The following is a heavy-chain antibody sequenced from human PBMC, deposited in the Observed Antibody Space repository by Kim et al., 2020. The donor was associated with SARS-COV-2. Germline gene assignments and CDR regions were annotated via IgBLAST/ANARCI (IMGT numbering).Heavy chain of an antibody. V-gene: IGHV3-48*03. Sequence: GGSLRLSCAASGFTFSSYEMNWVRQAPGKGLEWVSYISSSGSTIYYADSVKGRFTISRDNAKNSLYLQMNSLRAEDTAVYYCATTPGDFWSGYLGDYWGQGTLVTVSS. CDR2: ISSSGSTI. J-gene: IGHJ4*02. CDR3: ATTPGDFWSGYLGDY. CDR1: GFTFSSYE. D-gene: IGHD3-3*01.